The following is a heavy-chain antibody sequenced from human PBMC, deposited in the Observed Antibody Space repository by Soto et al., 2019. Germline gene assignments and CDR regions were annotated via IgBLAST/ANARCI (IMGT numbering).Heavy chain of an antibody. CDR2: INPNSGGT. CDR1: GYTFTGYY. J-gene: IGHJ4*02. D-gene: IGHD2-8*01. Sequence: ASVKVSCKASGYTFTGYYMHWVLQAPGQGLEWMGWINPNSGGTNYAQKFQGRVTMTRDTSISTAYMELSRLRSDDTAVYYCARLLIVVPAAIQDYCTNGVCYDDWGQGTLVTVSS. V-gene: IGHV1-2*02. CDR3: ARLLIVVPAAIQDYCTNGVCYDD.